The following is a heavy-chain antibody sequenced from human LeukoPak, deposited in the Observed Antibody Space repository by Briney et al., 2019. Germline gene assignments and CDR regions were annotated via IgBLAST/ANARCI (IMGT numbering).Heavy chain of an antibody. V-gene: IGHV4-30-2*01. J-gene: IGHJ2*01. D-gene: IGHD1-26*01. CDR1: GSSISSGAYS. Sequence: PSETLSLTCAVSGSSISSGAYSWSWIRQPPGKGLEWIGYIYHSGSTYYNPSLNSRVTMSLDRSKNQFSLKVNSVTAADTAVYYCAGLTTTAWYFDLWGRGTLVTVSS. CDR3: AGLTTTAWYFDL. CDR2: IYHSGST.